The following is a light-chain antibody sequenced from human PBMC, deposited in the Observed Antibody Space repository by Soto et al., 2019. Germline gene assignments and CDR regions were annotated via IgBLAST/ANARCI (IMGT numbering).Light chain of an antibody. CDR3: QQYNNWPPLT. CDR1: QSVSSN. CDR2: GAS. Sequence: EIVMTQSPATLSVSPGERATLSCRASQSVSSNLAWYQQKPGQAPRLLIYGASTRATGIPARFSGSGSGTEFPPTLSRPQSENFAVYYCQQYNNWPPLTFGGGTKVEIK. V-gene: IGKV3-15*01. J-gene: IGKJ4*01.